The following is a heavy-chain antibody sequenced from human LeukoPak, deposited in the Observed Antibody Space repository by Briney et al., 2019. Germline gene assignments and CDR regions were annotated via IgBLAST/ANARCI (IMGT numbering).Heavy chain of an antibody. CDR3: TRGNPTYYDFWSGYWGMGNWFDP. Sequence: GGSLRLSCTASGFTFGDYAMSWVRQAPGKGLEWVGFIRSKAYGGTTEYAASVKGRFTISRDDSKSIAYPQMNSLKTEDTAVYYCTRGNPTYYDFWSGYWGMGNWFDPWGQGTLVTVSS. J-gene: IGHJ5*02. V-gene: IGHV3-49*04. D-gene: IGHD3-3*01. CDR1: GFTFGDYA. CDR2: IRSKAYGGTT.